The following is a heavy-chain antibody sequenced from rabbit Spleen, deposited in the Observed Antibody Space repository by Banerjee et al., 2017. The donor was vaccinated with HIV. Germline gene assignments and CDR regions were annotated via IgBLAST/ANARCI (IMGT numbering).Heavy chain of an antibody. J-gene: IGHJ4*01. CDR1: GFSFSDKAV. CDR2: IYVGRGST. D-gene: IGHD2-1*01. CDR3: ARGSAAMTMVITGYYLSL. V-gene: IGHV1S45*01. Sequence: QEQLVESGGGLVKPEGSLKLSCTASGFSFSDKAVMCWVRQAPGKGLEWIGCIYVGRGSTHYANWAKGRVTMYKTSSTTVTLQMTSLTAADTATYFCARGSAAMTMVITGYYLSLWGPGTLVTVS.